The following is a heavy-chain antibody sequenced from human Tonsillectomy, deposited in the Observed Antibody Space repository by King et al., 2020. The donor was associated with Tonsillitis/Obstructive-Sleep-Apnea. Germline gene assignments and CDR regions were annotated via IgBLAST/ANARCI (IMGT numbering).Heavy chain of an antibody. CDR3: ARVTYMTTVTSGYYYYMDV. CDR2: ISSSSSYT. J-gene: IGHJ6*03. Sequence: HVQLVESGGGLVKPGGSLRLSCAASGFTFSDYYMSWIRQAPGKGLEWVSYISSSSSYTNYADSVKGRFTISRENAKNSLYLQMNSLRAEDTAVYYCARVTYMTTVTSGYYYYMDVWGKGTTVTVSS. D-gene: IGHD4-11*01. V-gene: IGHV3-11*05. CDR1: GFTFSDYY.